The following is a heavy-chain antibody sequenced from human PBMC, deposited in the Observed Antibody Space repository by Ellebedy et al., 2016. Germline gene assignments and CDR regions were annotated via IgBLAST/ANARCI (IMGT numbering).Heavy chain of an antibody. D-gene: IGHD2-21*01. CDR3: AKHETDGDYYFDL. J-gene: IGHJ2*01. CDR2: LSGSGPKT. Sequence: GGSLRLXCAASGFTFKTYAMSWVRQAPGEGLEWVSTLSGSGPKTYYADSVQGRFTISRDNSKSTLYPQMNSLRAEDTAVYYCAKHETDGDYYFDLWGRGTLVTVSS. V-gene: IGHV3-23*01. CDR1: GFTFKTYA.